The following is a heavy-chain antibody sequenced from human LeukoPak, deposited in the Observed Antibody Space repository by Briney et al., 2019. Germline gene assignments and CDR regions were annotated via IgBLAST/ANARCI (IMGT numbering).Heavy chain of an antibody. CDR2: ISGSGGST. V-gene: IGHV3-23*01. Sequence: AGGSLRLSCAASGFTFSTYAMSWVRQAPGKGLEWVSAISGSGGSTYYADSVKGRFTISRDNSKNTLYLQMNSLRAEDTAGYYCARTPAYYYGSGTYWYFDLWGRGTLVTVSS. CDR3: ARTPAYYYGSGTYWYFDL. J-gene: IGHJ2*01. CDR1: GFTFSTYA. D-gene: IGHD3-10*01.